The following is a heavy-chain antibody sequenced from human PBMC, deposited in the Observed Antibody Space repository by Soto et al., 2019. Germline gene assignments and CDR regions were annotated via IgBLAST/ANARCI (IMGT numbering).Heavy chain of an antibody. Sequence: SETLSLTCTVSGGSISGSGYYWGWIRQPPGKGLEWIGNIYYSGSSYYNPSLKSRVSISVDTSKTQFSLKLSSVTAAYMAVFYFPRQRHHSGCYCGFDYSAQPPLLSVSS. D-gene: IGHD2-15*01. CDR3: PRQRHHSGCYCGFDY. V-gene: IGHV4-39*01. CDR1: GGSISGSGYY. J-gene: IGHJ4*02. CDR2: IYYSGSS.